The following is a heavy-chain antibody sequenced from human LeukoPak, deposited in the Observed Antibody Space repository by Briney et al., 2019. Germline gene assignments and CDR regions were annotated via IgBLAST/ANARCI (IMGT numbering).Heavy chain of an antibody. CDR1: GFTFSSYS. V-gene: IGHV3-21*01. Sequence: GGSLRLSCEASGFTFSSYSMNWVRQAPGKGLEWVSSISSSSGYIYYADSVKGRFTISRDNAKNSLYLQMNSLRAEDTALYYCARQAAATREDYFYYMDVWGKGTPVTVSS. CDR2: ISSSSGYI. J-gene: IGHJ6*03. D-gene: IGHD6-25*01. CDR3: ARQAAATREDYFYYMDV.